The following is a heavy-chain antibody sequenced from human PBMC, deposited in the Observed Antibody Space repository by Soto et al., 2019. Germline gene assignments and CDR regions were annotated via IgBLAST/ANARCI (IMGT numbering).Heavy chain of an antibody. D-gene: IGHD3-16*01. V-gene: IGHV1-18*01. Sequence: QVQLVQCGEGVKKPGASVKVSCKVSGYIIVNYGIAWVRQAPRQGLEWMGWISPYTGNTHSASKVQGRLTMTTDTSTSTAFMDLGSLTSDDTAVYYCVMVDNYVTPTPQDVWGQGTTVTVSS. CDR1: GYIIVNYG. CDR2: ISPYTGNT. CDR3: VMVDNYVTPTPQDV. J-gene: IGHJ6*02.